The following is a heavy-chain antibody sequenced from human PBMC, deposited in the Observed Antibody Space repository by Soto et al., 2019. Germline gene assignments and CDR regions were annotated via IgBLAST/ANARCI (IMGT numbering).Heavy chain of an antibody. D-gene: IGHD5-12*01. V-gene: IGHV3-7*01. CDR2: IKEDGSEK. Sequence: GGSLRLSCAASGFSFSSYWMSWVRQAPGKGLEWVANIKEDGSEKYYVDPVKGRFTISRDNAKNSLYLQMNSLRAEDTAVYFCARDWRGYSGYDYNDYWGQGTLVTVSS. CDR3: ARDWRGYSGYDYNDY. J-gene: IGHJ4*02. CDR1: GFSFSSYW.